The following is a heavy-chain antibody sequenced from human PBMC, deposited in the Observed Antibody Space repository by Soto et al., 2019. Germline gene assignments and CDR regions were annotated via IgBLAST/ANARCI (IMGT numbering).Heavy chain of an antibody. CDR3: ATPRMATAYFDY. V-gene: IGHV4-34*01. CDR1: GGSFSGYY. J-gene: IGHJ4*02. D-gene: IGHD5-18*01. Sequence: SETLSLTCAVYGGSFSGYYWSWIRQPPGKGLEWIGEINHSGSTNYNPSLKSRVTISVDTSKNQFSLKLSPVTAADTAVYYCATPRMATAYFDYWGQGTLVTVSS. CDR2: INHSGST.